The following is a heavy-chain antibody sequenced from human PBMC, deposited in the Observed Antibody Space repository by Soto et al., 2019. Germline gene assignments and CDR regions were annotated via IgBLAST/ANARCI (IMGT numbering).Heavy chain of an antibody. Sequence: QLQLQESGPGLVKPSETLSLTCTVSGGSISSSSYYWGWIRQPPGKGLEWIGSVYYTGSTYYNPSLKSRLTISVDTSKNQFSLKLNSVTAADTAVYYCARHGGYRSSYLPSCHFDLWGRGTLVTVSS. D-gene: IGHD6-19*01. V-gene: IGHV4-39*01. CDR1: GGSISSSSYY. CDR2: VYYTGST. CDR3: ARHGGYRSSYLPSCHFDL. J-gene: IGHJ2*01.